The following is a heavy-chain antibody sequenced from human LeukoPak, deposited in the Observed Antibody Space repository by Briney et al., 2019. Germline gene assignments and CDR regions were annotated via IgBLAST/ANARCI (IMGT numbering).Heavy chain of an antibody. Sequence: SETLSLTCTVSGDSISSSGYYWGWIRQSPGKGLEWIGTIYYSGNTYYNPSLKSRVTISVDTSKNQFSLKLSSVTAADTAVYYCARERKSVWFGELLNWFDPWGQGTLVTVSS. CDR2: IYYSGNT. J-gene: IGHJ5*02. CDR3: ARERKSVWFGELLNWFDP. CDR1: GDSISSSGYY. D-gene: IGHD3-10*01. V-gene: IGHV4-39*07.